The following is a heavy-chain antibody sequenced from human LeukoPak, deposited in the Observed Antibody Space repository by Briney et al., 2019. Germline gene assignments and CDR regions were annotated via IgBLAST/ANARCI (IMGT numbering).Heavy chain of an antibody. CDR1: GGSFSGYY. J-gene: IGHJ5*02. Sequence: PSETLSLTCGVYGGSFSGYYWSWIRQPPGKGLEWVGEISHGGSTNYNPSLKSRVTISVDTSKNQFSLRLSSVTAADTAVYYCARPYQKCSWSYSDRNYNWFDPWGQGTLVTVSS. D-gene: IGHD3-10*02. V-gene: IGHV4-34*01. CDR3: ARPYQKCSWSYSDRNYNWFDP. CDR2: ISHGGST.